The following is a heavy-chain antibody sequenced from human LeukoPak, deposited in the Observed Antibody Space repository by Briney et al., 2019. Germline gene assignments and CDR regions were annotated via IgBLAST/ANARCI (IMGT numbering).Heavy chain of an antibody. CDR3: ARSYGDYTFEY. D-gene: IGHD4-17*01. J-gene: IGHJ4*02. V-gene: IGHV1-58*02. Sequence: ASVKVSCKASGFTFTSSAMQWMRQARGQRLEWIGWIVVGSGNTNYAQKFQGRVTMTRDTSISTAYMELSRLRSDDTAVYYCARSYGDYTFEYWGQGTLVTVSS. CDR1: GFTFTSSA. CDR2: IVVGSGNT.